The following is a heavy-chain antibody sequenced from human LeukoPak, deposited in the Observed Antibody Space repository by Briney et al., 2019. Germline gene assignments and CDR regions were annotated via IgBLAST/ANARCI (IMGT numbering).Heavy chain of an antibody. CDR1: GFTFDDYA. J-gene: IGHJ4*02. D-gene: IGHD6-13*01. CDR3: AKDISPESSSSWLFDY. Sequence: GGSLRLSCAASGFTFDDYAMHWVRQAPGKGLEWVSGISWNSGSIGYADSVKGRFTISRDNAKNSLYLQMNSLRAEDTALYYCAKDISPESSSSWLFDYWGQGTLVTVSS. V-gene: IGHV3-9*01. CDR2: ISWNSGSI.